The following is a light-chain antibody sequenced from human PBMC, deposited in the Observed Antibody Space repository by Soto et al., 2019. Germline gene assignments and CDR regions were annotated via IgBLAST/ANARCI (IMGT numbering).Light chain of an antibody. J-gene: IGLJ3*02. CDR2: EVS. CDR3: QQYDTSPAWT. V-gene: IGLV2-14*01. CDR1: SGDVGGHNH. Sequence: QSVLTQPASVSGSPGQSITISCTGTSGDVGGHNHVSWYQQHPGKAPRLIIYEVSDRPSGVSNRFSGSKSGNTASLTISGLQAEDEADYYCQQYDTSPAWTFGQGTK.